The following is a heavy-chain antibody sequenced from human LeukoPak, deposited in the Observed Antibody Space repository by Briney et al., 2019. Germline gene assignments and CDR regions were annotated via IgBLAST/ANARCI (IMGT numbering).Heavy chain of an antibody. Sequence: GGSLRLSCAASGFTFSSYEMNWVRQAPGKGLEWVSYISSSGSTIYYADSMKGRFTISRDNAKNSLYLQMNSLRAEDTAVYYCASGEPYYDSSGYYSRPGWGQGTLVTVSS. CDR3: ASGEPYYDSSGYYSRPG. V-gene: IGHV3-48*03. D-gene: IGHD3-22*01. J-gene: IGHJ4*02. CDR1: GFTFSSYE. CDR2: ISSSGSTI.